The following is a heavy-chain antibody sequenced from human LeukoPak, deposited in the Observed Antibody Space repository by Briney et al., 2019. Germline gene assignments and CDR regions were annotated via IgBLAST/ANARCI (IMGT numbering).Heavy chain of an antibody. CDR1: GFTFSSYG. V-gene: IGHV3-30*03. D-gene: IGHD1-7*01. CDR2: ISYDGSNK. Sequence: GGSLRLSCAASGFTFSSYGMHWVRQAPGKGLEWVAVISYDGSNKYYADSVRGRFTISRDNAKDSLYLQMNSLGPEDTAVYYCARGGELPTDYWGQGTLVTVSS. CDR3: ARGGELPTDY. J-gene: IGHJ4*02.